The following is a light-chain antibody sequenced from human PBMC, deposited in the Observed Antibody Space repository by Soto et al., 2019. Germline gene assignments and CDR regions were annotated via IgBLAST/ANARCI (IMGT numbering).Light chain of an antibody. J-gene: IGKJ3*01. CDR2: DAS. Sequence: EIVMTQSPATLSVSPGDRATLSCRASQSVSRNLAWYQQKPGQRPRLLIYDASIRAAGIPDRFRGSGSGTEFTLTISSVQSEDFAVYYCHPYDGWPPIFTFGPGTKVDIK. CDR1: QSVSRN. V-gene: IGKV3-15*01. CDR3: HPYDGWPPIFT.